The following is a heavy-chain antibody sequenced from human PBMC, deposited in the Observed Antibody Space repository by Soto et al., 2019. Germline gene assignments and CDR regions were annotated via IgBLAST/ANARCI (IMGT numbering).Heavy chain of an antibody. CDR2: ISSSGESS. CDR3: AKGWSHYYNLFDY. D-gene: IGHD3-3*01. Sequence: PGGSLRLSCAASGFTFSSYAMSWVRQVPGKGLEWVSTISSSGESSSYADSVKGRFTISRDNSKNTLYLQMDSLRAEDTAIHYCAKGWSHYYNLFDYWGQGTLVTVSS. V-gene: IGHV3-23*01. J-gene: IGHJ4*02. CDR1: GFTFSSYA.